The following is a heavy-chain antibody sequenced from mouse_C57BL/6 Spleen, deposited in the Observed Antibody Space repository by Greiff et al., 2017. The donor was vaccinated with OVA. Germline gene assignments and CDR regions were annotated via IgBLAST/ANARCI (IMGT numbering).Heavy chain of an antibody. V-gene: IGHV1-62-2*01. CDR3: ARHESPSYYDGSSPFAY. D-gene: IGHD1-1*01. Sequence: VQLQQSGAELVKPGASVKLSCKASGYTFTEYTIHWVKQRSGQGLEWIGWFYPGSGSIKYNEKFKDKATLTADKSSSTVYLELSRLTSEDSAVYFCARHESPSYYDGSSPFAYWGQGTLVTVSA. CDR2: FYPGSGSI. J-gene: IGHJ3*01. CDR1: GYTFTEYT.